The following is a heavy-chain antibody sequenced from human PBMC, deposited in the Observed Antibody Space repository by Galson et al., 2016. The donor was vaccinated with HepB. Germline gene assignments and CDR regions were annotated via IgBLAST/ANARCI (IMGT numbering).Heavy chain of an antibody. CDR1: GFSFKTFA. V-gene: IGHV3-23*01. CDR2: ISAAATNT. CDR3: AKDLAGSSPYYDGMDV. D-gene: IGHD7-27*01. J-gene: IGHJ6*04. Sequence: SLRLSCAASGFSFKTFAMNWVRQAPGTGLEWVSSISAAATNTSYADSVRGRFTISRDNSKNALYLQMDGLRDDDTAVYYCAKDLAGSSPYYDGMDVWGNGTTVSVAS.